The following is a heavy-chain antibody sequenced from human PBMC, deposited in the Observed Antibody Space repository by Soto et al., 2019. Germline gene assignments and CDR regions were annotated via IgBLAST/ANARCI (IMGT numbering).Heavy chain of an antibody. J-gene: IGHJ4*02. Sequence: SFTACGWTFTRHDIDLLRKAARQGLEWVGWMNPNSGNTGDAQKFQGRATMTRNTSISTAYMALSSLRSEDTAVYYCERGRSSRRFDYWGQGTLVTVS. CDR3: ERGRSSRRFDY. V-gene: IGHV1-8*01. D-gene: IGHD6-13*01. CDR2: MNPNSGNT. CDR1: GWTFTRHD.